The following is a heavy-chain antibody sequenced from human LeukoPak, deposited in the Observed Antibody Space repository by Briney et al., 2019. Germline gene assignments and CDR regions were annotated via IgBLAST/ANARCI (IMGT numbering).Heavy chain of an antibody. D-gene: IGHD5-12*01. Sequence: SETLSLTCTVSGGSISSSSYYWSWIRQPPGKGLEWIGYIYYSGSANYNPSLKSRVTISVDTSKNQFSLRLSSVTAADTAVYYCARGRYSGYDPFDYWGQGTLVTVSS. J-gene: IGHJ4*02. CDR2: IYYSGSA. V-gene: IGHV4-61*01. CDR1: GGSISSSSYY. CDR3: ARGRYSGYDPFDY.